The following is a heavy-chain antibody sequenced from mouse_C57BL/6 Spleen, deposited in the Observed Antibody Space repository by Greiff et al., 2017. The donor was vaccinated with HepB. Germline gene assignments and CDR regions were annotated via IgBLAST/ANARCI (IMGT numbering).Heavy chain of an antibody. CDR2: ISTYYGDA. D-gene: IGHD4-1*01. J-gene: IGHJ4*01. CDR1: GYTFTDYA. V-gene: IGHV1-67*01. CDR3: ARDGTGAMDY. Sequence: QVQLQQSGPELVRPGVSVKISCKGSGYTFTDYAMHWVKQSHAKSLEWIGVISTYYGDASYNQKFKDKATMTVGKSSSTAYMELARLTSEDSAVYYCARDGTGAMDYWGQGTSVTVSS.